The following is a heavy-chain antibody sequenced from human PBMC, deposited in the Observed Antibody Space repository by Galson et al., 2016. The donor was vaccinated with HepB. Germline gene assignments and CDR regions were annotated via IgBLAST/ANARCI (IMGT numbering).Heavy chain of an antibody. CDR3: AKVDSGTIKMGYVY. J-gene: IGHJ4*02. CDR1: GFTFTTYG. Sequence: SLRLSCAASGFTFTTYGMSWVRLAPGKGLEWVSAISSSGSTTYYADSVKGRFTISRDTSKDTLYLQMNSLRAEDTAVYYCAKVDSGTIKMGYVYWGQGTQVTVSS. V-gene: IGHV3-23*01. D-gene: IGHD1-26*01. CDR2: ISSSGSTT.